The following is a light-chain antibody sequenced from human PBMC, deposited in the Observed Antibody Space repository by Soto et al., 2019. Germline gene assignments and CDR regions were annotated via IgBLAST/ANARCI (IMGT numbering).Light chain of an antibody. V-gene: IGKV1-8*01. Sequence: AIQMSLSPSSLSAATGDRPTITCRASRGISSYLAWYQQKPGKAPQLLIYDASSLESGVPSRFSGSGSGTVFILTISSLQPDDFATYYCQQYNSYWTFGQGTKVDIK. CDR1: RGISSY. J-gene: IGKJ1*01. CDR2: DAS. CDR3: QQYNSYWT.